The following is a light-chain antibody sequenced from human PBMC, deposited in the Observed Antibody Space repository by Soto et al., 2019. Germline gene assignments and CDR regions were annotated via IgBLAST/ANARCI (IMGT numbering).Light chain of an antibody. CDR1: QSVSSY. Sequence: EIVLTQSPATLSLSPGERATLSCRASQSVSSYLAWYQQKPGQAPRLLIYDASKRATDIPARFSGSGSGTDFTLTISSLEPEDFAVYYCQQRSNWPPRYTFGQGTKLEIK. CDR2: DAS. J-gene: IGKJ2*01. V-gene: IGKV3-11*01. CDR3: QQRSNWPPRYT.